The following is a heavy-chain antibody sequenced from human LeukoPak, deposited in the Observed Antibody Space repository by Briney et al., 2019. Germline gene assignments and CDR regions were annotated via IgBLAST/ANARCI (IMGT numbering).Heavy chain of an antibody. Sequence: KSGGSLRLSCAASGFTFSTSSMNWVRQAPGKGLEWVSSISSRGGDILYADSVKGRFTISRDNAENSLFLQMNSLRAEDTAVYYCAREHYYDSSGYYDYWGHGTLVTVSS. J-gene: IGHJ4*01. CDR3: AREHYYDSSGYYDY. V-gene: IGHV3-21*01. CDR2: ISSRGGDI. CDR1: GFTFSTSS. D-gene: IGHD3-22*01.